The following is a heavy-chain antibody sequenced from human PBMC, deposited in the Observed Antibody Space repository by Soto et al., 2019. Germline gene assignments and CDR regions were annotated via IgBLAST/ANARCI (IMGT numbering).Heavy chain of an antibody. V-gene: IGHV1-69*06. J-gene: IGHJ4*02. CDR1: GGTFSSYA. CDR3: AREGRHFDY. Sequence: SVKGSFKASGGTFSSYAISWVRQAPGQGLEWMGGINPIFGTPHYAQKYQGRVTITADTFTNTAYMELTRLTSDDTAVYFCAREGRHFDYWGQGTLVTVSS. CDR2: INPIFGTP.